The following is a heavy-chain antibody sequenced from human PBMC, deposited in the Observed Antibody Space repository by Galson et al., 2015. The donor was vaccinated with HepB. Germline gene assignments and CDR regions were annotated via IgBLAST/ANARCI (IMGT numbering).Heavy chain of an antibody. Sequence: TLSLTCTVSGGSISSGGYSWSWIRQHPGKGLEWIGYIYYSGSTYYNPSLKSRVTISVDTSKNQFSLKLSSVTAADTAVYYCARTKPDIVVVPAAIRAFDIWGQGTLVTVSS. D-gene: IGHD2-2*01. CDR1: GGSISSGGYS. CDR2: IYYSGST. J-gene: IGHJ4*02. CDR3: ARTKPDIVVVPAAIRAFDI. V-gene: IGHV4-31*03.